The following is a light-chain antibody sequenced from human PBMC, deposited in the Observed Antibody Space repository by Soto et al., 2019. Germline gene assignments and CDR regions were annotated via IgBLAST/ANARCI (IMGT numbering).Light chain of an antibody. J-gene: IGKJ4*01. Sequence: AIQMAQSPSSLSASVGDRVTITCRASQGIGNDVGWYQQKPGKAPKPLLYDATTLQSGVPSRFSGTRSGTDFTLTISSLQPEDFATYYCLQDHNYPLTFGGGTKVEIK. CDR1: QGIGND. CDR2: DAT. V-gene: IGKV1-6*02. CDR3: LQDHNYPLT.